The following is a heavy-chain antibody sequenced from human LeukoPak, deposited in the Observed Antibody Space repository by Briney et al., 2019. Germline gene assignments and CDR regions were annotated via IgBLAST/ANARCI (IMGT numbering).Heavy chain of an antibody. D-gene: IGHD5-18*01. V-gene: IGHV4-59*01. CDR2: IYYSGST. CDR3: ARYVDTAMADY. CDR1: GGSFSGYH. Sequence: SETLFHTSAVHGGSFSGYHWSWIRQPPGKGLEWIGYIYYSGSTNYNPSLKSRVTISVDTSKNQFSLKLSSVTAADTAVYYCARYVDTAMADYWGQGTLVTVSS. J-gene: IGHJ4*02.